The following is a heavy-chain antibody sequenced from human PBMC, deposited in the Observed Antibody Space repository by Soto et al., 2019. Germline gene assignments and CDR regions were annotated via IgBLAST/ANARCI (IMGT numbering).Heavy chain of an antibody. CDR3: AKEGVPSAIWPNYFDY. J-gene: IGHJ4*02. V-gene: IGHV3-30*18. CDR2: ISYDGSNK. D-gene: IGHD2-2*01. CDR1: GFTFSSYG. Sequence: QVQLVESGGGVVQPGRSLRLSCAASGFTFSSYGMHWVRQAPGKGLEWVAVISYDGSNKYYADSVKGRFTISRDNSKNTLYLQMNRLRAEDTAVYYCAKEGVPSAIWPNYFDYWGQGTLVTVSS.